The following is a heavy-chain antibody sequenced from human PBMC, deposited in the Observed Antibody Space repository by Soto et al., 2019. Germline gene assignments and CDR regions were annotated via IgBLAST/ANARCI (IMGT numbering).Heavy chain of an antibody. CDR3: ARSIVVVTALDY. Sequence: GALVKVPCKASGYTFTRYGISWVRQAPGQGLEWMGWISAYNGNTNYAQKLQGRVTITRDTSASTAYMELSSLRSEDTAVYYCARSIVVVTALDYWGRGTLVTVSS. CDR2: ISAYNGNT. V-gene: IGHV1-18*01. CDR1: GYTFTRYG. D-gene: IGHD2-21*02. J-gene: IGHJ4*01.